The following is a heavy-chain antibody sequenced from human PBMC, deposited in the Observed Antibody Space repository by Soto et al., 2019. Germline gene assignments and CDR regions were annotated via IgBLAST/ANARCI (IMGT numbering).Heavy chain of an antibody. D-gene: IGHD3-22*01. CDR1: GYTFTSCY. J-gene: IGHJ6*02. Sequence: ASVKVSCKASGYTFTSCYMHWVRQAPGQGLEWIGIINPSGGSTSYAQKFQGRVTMTRDTSTSTVYMELSSLRSEDTAVYYCAHDSSGYYSDPTYYYYYGMDVWGQGTTVTVSS. CDR3: AHDSSGYYSDPTYYYYYGMDV. CDR2: INPSGGST. V-gene: IGHV1-46*01.